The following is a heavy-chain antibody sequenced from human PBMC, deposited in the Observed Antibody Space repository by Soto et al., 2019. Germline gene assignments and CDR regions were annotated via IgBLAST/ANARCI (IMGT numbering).Heavy chain of an antibody. CDR2: ISSSGSTI. CDR1: GFTFSSYE. D-gene: IGHD6-6*01. J-gene: IGHJ5*02. Sequence: GGSLRLSCAASGFTFSSYEMNWVRQAPGKGLEWVSYISSSGSTIYYADSVKGRFTISRDNAKNSLYLQMNSLRAEDTAVYYCASLSVAAQGPTNWFDPWGQGTLVTVSS. CDR3: ASLSVAAQGPTNWFDP. V-gene: IGHV3-48*03.